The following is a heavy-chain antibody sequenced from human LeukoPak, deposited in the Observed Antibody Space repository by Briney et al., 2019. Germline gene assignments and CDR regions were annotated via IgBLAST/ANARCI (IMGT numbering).Heavy chain of an antibody. V-gene: IGHV3-21*01. CDR2: ISSSSSYI. CDR1: GFTFSSYS. J-gene: IGHJ4*02. D-gene: IGHD4-23*01. Sequence: GGSLRLSCAASGFTFSSYSLNWVRQAPGKGLEWVSSISSSSSYIYYADSVKGRFTISRDNAKNSLYLQMNSLRAEDTAVYYCARDLYGGNSYYFDYWGQGTLVTVSS. CDR3: ARDLYGGNSYYFDY.